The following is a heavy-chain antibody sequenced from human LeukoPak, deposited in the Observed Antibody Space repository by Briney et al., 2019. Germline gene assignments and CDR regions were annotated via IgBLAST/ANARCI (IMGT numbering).Heavy chain of an antibody. V-gene: IGHV4-39*07. CDR3: ARNDYGDYVGY. Sequence: SETLSLTCTVSGVSISSSNSYWSWIRQPPGKGLEWIGEINHGGSTNYNPSLKSRVTISVDTSKNQFSLKLSSVTAADTAVYYCARNDYGDYVGYWGQGTLVTVSS. CDR2: INHGGST. J-gene: IGHJ4*02. D-gene: IGHD4-17*01. CDR1: GVSISSSNSY.